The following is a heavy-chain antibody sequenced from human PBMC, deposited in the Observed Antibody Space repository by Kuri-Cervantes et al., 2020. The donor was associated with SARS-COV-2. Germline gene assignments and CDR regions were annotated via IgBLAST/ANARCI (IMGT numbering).Heavy chain of an antibody. V-gene: IGHV4-61*02. CDR2: IYTSGST. J-gene: IGHJ5*01. CDR1: GGSISSSSYY. CDR3: ARDRATGWFDS. Sequence: LRLSCTVSGGSISSSSYYWGWIRQPPGKGLEWIGRIYTSGSTNYNPSLKSRVTMSVDTSKNQFSLKLSSVTAADTAVYYCARDRATGWFDSWGQGTLVTVSS. D-gene: IGHD5-12*01.